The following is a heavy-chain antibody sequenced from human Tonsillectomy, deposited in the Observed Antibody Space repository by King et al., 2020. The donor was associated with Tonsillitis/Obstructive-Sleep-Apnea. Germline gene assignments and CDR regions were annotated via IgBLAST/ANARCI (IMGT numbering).Heavy chain of an antibody. CDR2: INPSTGIA. D-gene: IGHD5-12*01. CDR3: ARDDVVARYIDS. Sequence: QLVQSGAEVKKPGASVKVSCKASGYTFTRYYIHWVRQARGQGLEWMGIINPSTGIASYAQQFQGRLTMTRETSTSTVYMELGSLRSEDTAVYYCARDDVVARYIDSWGQGTLVTVSS. CDR1: GYTFTRYY. V-gene: IGHV1-46*01. J-gene: IGHJ4*02.